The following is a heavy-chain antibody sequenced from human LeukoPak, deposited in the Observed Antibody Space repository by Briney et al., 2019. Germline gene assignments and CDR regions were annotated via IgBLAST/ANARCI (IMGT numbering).Heavy chain of an antibody. V-gene: IGHV3-53*01. CDR1: GSTVSSNY. Sequence: GGSLRLSCAASGSTVSSNYMSWVRQAPGKGLEWVSVIYSGGTTYYADSVKGRFTISRDNSKNMLYLQMNSLTAEDTAVYYCASLRSTHYHFDYWGQGTLVTVSS. D-gene: IGHD1-26*01. CDR3: ASLRSTHYHFDY. CDR2: IYSGGTT. J-gene: IGHJ4*02.